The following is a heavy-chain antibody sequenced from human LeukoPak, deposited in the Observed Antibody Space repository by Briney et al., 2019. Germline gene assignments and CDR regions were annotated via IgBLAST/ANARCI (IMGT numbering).Heavy chain of an antibody. D-gene: IGHD3-10*01. CDR3: ASATGSGSYFDAFDI. Sequence: GASVKVSCKASGYTFTSYDINWVRQATGQGLEWMGRMNPNSGNTGYAQKFQGRVIMTRNTSISTASMALSNLRSEDAAVYYCASATGSGSYFDAFDIWGQGTMVTVSS. CDR1: GYTFTSYD. CDR2: MNPNSGNT. V-gene: IGHV1-8*01. J-gene: IGHJ3*02.